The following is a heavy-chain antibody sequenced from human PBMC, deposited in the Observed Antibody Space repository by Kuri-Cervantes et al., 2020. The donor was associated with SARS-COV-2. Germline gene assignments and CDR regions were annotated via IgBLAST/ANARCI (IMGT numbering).Heavy chain of an antibody. Sequence: GESLKISCSASGFTFSSYAMHWVRQAPGKGLEWVGRIKNKDQGYTTYYAASVKGRFTISRDDSKDSLYLQLNSLKSEDTALYYCSRAGPGVSWDFWGQGTLVTVSS. CDR1: GFTFSSYA. CDR2: IKNKDQGYTT. J-gene: IGHJ4*02. V-gene: IGHV3-72*01. CDR3: SRAGPGVSWDF. D-gene: IGHD2-8*01.